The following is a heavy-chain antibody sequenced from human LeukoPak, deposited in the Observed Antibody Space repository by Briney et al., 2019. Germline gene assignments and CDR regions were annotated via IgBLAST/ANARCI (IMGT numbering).Heavy chain of an antibody. V-gene: IGHV3-7*03. J-gene: IGHJ4*02. Sequence: GGSLRLSCAASGFTFSSYWMSWVRQAPGKGLEWVANIRQDGSEKYYVDSVKGRFTISRDNAKNSLYLQMNSLSAEDTAVYYCARAGDPTTVVILGAFDYSGQGTLVTVSS. D-gene: IGHD4-23*01. CDR3: ARAGDPTTVVILGAFDY. CDR2: IRQDGSEK. CDR1: GFTFSSYW.